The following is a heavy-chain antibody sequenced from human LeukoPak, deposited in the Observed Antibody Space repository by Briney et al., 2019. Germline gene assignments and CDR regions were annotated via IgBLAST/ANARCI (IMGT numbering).Heavy chain of an antibody. V-gene: IGHV4-39*01. J-gene: IGHJ4*02. CDR2: IYYNGRT. Sequence: SETLSLTCTVSGVSISSSSFYWGWIRQPPGKGLEWIGSIYYNGRTYYNPSLKGRVTISADTSKNQFSLNLSSVTDADTAVYYCAATIILPAATGFDYWGQGTLVTVSS. CDR3: AATIILPAATGFDY. D-gene: IGHD2-2*01. CDR1: GVSISSSSFY.